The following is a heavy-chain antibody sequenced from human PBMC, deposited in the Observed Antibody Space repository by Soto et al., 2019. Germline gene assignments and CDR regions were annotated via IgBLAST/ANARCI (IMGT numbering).Heavy chain of an antibody. CDR1: GFTFSSYG. V-gene: IGHV3-30*18. Sequence: GGSLRLSCAASGFTFSSYGMHWVRQAPGKGLEWVAVISYDGSNKYYADSVKGRFTISRDNSKNTLYLQMNSLRAEDTAVYYCAKDAHYYDSSGYEDAFDIWGQGTMVTV. J-gene: IGHJ3*02. CDR3: AKDAHYYDSSGYEDAFDI. D-gene: IGHD3-22*01. CDR2: ISYDGSNK.